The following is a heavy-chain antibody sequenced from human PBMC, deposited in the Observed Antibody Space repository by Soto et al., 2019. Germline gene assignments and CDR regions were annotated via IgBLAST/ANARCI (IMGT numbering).Heavy chain of an antibody. J-gene: IGHJ4*02. Sequence: QVQLVQSGAEVKKPGASVKVSCKASGYTFTSYAIHWVRQAPGQRLEWMGWINAGNGNTKYSQKFQDRVTITRDTSASTAYMELSSLRSENTAVYYCARDLGGWPDYWGQGTLVTVSS. CDR3: ARDLGGWPDY. D-gene: IGHD6-19*01. CDR1: GYTFTSYA. CDR2: INAGNGNT. V-gene: IGHV1-3*01.